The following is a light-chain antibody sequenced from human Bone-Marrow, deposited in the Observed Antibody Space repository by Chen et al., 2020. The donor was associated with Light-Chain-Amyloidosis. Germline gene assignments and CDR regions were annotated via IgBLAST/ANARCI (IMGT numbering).Light chain of an antibody. V-gene: IGLV3-25*03. CDR3: QSADSSGTYEVI. J-gene: IGLJ2*01. Sequence: SYELTQPPSVSVSPGQTARITCSGDDLPTKYAYWYQQKLGQAPVLVIHRDTERPSGISERFSGSSSGTTATLTISGVQAEDEADYHCQSADSSGTYEVIFDGGTKLTVL. CDR2: RDT. CDR1: DLPTKY.